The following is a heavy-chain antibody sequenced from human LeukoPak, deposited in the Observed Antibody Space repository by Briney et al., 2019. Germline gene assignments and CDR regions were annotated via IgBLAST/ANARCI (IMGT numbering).Heavy chain of an antibody. V-gene: IGHV3-64*01. CDR1: GFTFSSYA. J-gene: IGHJ4*02. CDR3: ARDSTGYSSSWYNFDY. CDR2: ISSNGGGT. Sequence: GGSLRLSCAASGFTFSSYAMHWVRQAPGKGLEYVSAISSNGGGTYYANSVKGRFTISRDNSKNTLYLQMGSLRAEDMAVYYCARDSTGYSSSWYNFDYWGQGTLVTVSS. D-gene: IGHD6-13*01.